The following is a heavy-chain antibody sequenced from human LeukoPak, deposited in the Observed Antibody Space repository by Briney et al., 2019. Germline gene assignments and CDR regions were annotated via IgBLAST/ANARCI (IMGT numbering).Heavy chain of an antibody. CDR3: ARYMVRGVVLDY. J-gene: IGHJ4*02. CDR2: IYYSGST. V-gene: IGHV4-39*07. D-gene: IGHD3-10*01. Sequence: PSETLSLTCTVSGGSISSSSYYWGWIRQPPGKGLEWIGSIYYSGSTYYNPSLKSRVTISVDTSKNQFSLKLSSVTAADTAVYYCARYMVRGVVLDYWGQGTLVTVSS. CDR1: GGSISSSSYY.